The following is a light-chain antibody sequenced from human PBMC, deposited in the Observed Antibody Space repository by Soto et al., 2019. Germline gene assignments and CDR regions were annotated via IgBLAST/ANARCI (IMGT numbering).Light chain of an antibody. CDR3: SSYGGSNNLV. J-gene: IGLJ2*01. Sequence: QSALTQPPSASGSPGQSVTISCTGTSSDVGYYNYVSWYQQHPGKAPKLMIYDVSARPSGVPDRFSGSKAGNTASLTVSGLQVEDEADYYCSSYGGSNNLVFGGGTKLTVL. V-gene: IGLV2-8*01. CDR2: DVS. CDR1: SSDVGYYNY.